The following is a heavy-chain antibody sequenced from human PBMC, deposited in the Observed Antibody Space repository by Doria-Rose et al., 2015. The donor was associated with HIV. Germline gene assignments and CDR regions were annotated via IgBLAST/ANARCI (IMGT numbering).Heavy chain of an antibody. Sequence: SGPVLVKPTETLTLTCTVSGVSLSSPGMGVSWIRQPPGKVLEWLADIFSDDDRSYLTSLKSRLTISRGTSKSQVVLTMTDMDPVDTATYYCARIKSSRWYHKYYFDFWGRGTLVIVSA. V-gene: IGHV2-26*01. CDR2: IFSDDDR. J-gene: IGHJ4*02. CDR1: GVSLSSPGMG. CDR3: ARIKSSRWYHKYYFDF. D-gene: IGHD6-13*01.